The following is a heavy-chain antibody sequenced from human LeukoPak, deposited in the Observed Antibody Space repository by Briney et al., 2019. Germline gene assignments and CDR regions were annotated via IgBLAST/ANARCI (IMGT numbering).Heavy chain of an antibody. CDR3: ARGPYQSLWFGEPFDY. CDR2: IYYSGST. CDR1: GGSISSGDYY. Sequence: PSETLSLTCTVSGGSISSGDYYWSWIRQPPGKGLEWIGYIYYSGSTYYNPSLKSRVTISVDTSKNQFSLKLSSVTAADTAVYYCARGPYQSLWFGEPFDYWGQGTLVTVSS. D-gene: IGHD3-10*01. V-gene: IGHV4-30-4*01. J-gene: IGHJ4*02.